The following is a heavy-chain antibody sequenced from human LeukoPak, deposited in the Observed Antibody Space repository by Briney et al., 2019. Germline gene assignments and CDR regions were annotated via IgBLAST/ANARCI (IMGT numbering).Heavy chain of an antibody. Sequence: PSETLSLTCTVSGGPISSSSYYWGWIRQPPGKGLEWVGSIYYSGSTYYNPSLKSRVTISVDTSKNQFSLKLSSVTAADTAVYYCTCTAMEKWVDYWGQGTLVTVSS. CDR2: IYYSGST. V-gene: IGHV4-39*07. D-gene: IGHD5-18*01. J-gene: IGHJ4*02. CDR1: GGPISSSSYY. CDR3: TCTAMEKWVDY.